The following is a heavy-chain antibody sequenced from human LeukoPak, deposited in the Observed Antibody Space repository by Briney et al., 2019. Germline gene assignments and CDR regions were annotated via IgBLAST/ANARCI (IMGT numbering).Heavy chain of an antibody. D-gene: IGHD1-1*01. CDR2: LDPSGSQK. J-gene: IGHJ4*02. V-gene: IGHV3-7*01. CDR3: AIWTSGNF. Sequence: FTSSASGFTFNGAWLNWVRQAPGKGLEWVANLDPSGSQKRYVDSVKGRFTISKDNPGTSLYLEMNSLRAEDTAIYYCAIWTSGNFWGQGTLVTVS. CDR1: GFTFNGAW.